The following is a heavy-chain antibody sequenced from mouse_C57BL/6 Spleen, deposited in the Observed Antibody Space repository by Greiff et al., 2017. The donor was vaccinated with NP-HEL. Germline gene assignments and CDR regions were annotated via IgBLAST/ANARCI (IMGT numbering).Heavy chain of an antibody. CDR1: GFSLTSYG. D-gene: IGHD1-1*01. J-gene: IGHJ3*01. Sequence: VKVVESGPGLVAPSQSLSITCTVSGFSLTSYGVDWVRQSPGKGLEWLGVIWGVGSTNYNSALKSRLSISKDNSKSQVFLKMNSLQTDDTAMYYCATFITTVVGRGFAYWGQGTLVTVSA. V-gene: IGHV2-6*01. CDR3: ATFITTVVGRGFAY. CDR2: IWGVGST.